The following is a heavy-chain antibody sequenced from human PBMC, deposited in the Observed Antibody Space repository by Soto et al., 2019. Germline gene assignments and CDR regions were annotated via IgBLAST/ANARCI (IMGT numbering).Heavy chain of an antibody. Sequence: QVQLVQSGAEVKKPGSSVKVSCKASGGTFSSYAISWVRQAPGQGLEWMGGIIPIFGTANYAQKLQGRVTITADESTSNAYMELSSLRYEDTAVYYCAGGRYSSSGYCYIRYWGQGTLVTVSS. CDR1: GGTFSSYA. J-gene: IGHJ4*02. V-gene: IGHV1-69*19. CDR2: IIPIFGTA. D-gene: IGHD3-22*01. CDR3: AGGRYSSSGYCYIRY.